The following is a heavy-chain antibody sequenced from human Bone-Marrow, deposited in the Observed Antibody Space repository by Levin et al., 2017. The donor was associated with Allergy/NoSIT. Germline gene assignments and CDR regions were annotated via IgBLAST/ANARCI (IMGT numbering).Heavy chain of an antibody. J-gene: IGHJ5*02. V-gene: IGHV4-61*02. Sequence: SETLSLTCNVSGGSITSGDHYWTWIRQSAGKGLEWIGRSYISGSTNYNPSLKSRLTISLDTSKNQFSLKLTSVTAADTAVYYCAGDSLNRFGATDAWGPGTLVTVSS. D-gene: IGHD3-10*01. CDR1: GGSITSGDHY. CDR2: SYISGST. CDR3: AGDSLNRFGATDA.